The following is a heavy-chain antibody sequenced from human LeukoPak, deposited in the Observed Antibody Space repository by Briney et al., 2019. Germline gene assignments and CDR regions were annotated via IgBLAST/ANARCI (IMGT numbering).Heavy chain of an antibody. CDR1: GYTFTGYY. D-gene: IGHD3-16*01. Sequence: ASVKVSCKASGYTFTGYYMHWVRQAPGQGLEWMGWINPNSGGTNYAQKFQGRVTMTRDTSISTAYMEQSRLRSDDTAVYYCARDSWGKYGMDVWGQGTTVTVSS. CDR2: INPNSGGT. J-gene: IGHJ6*02. V-gene: IGHV1-2*02. CDR3: ARDSWGKYGMDV.